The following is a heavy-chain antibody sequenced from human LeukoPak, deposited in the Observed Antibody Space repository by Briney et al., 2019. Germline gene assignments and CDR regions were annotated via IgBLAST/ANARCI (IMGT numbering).Heavy chain of an antibody. CDR1: GFTFSSYA. CDR3: ARGLIQLWLRAGEKHFDY. CDR2: ISYDGSNK. Sequence: GGSLRLSCAASGFTFSSYAMHWVRQAPGKGLEWVAVISYDGSNKYYADSVKGRFTISRDNSENTLYLQMNSLRAEDTAVYYCARGLIQLWLRAGEKHFDYWGQGTLVTVSS. J-gene: IGHJ4*02. D-gene: IGHD5-18*01. V-gene: IGHV3-30-3*01.